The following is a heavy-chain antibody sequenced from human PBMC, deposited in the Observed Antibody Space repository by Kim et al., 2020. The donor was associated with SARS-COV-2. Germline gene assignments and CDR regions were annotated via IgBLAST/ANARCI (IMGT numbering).Heavy chain of an antibody. Sequence: GGSLRLSCAASGFTLRSYWMSWVRQAPGKGLEWVANINQGGSEEFYVDSVKGRFTISRDNAKNSLSLQIKNLRAEDTAVYYCARDVVVPATSYAHLFDL. CDR3: ARDVVVPATSYAHLFDL. CDR2: INQGGSEE. D-gene: IGHD2-15*01. J-gene: IGHJ3*01. V-gene: IGHV3-7*01. CDR1: GFTLRSYW.